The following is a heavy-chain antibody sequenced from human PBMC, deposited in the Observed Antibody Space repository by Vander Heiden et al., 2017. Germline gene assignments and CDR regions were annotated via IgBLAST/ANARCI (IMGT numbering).Heavy chain of an antibody. CDR3: AKAAYSGSYYGVDY. V-gene: IGHV3-30*18. D-gene: IGHD1-26*01. CDR1: GFTFSSYG. J-gene: IGHJ4*02. Sequence: QVQLVASGGGVVQPGRSLRLSCAASGFTFSSYGMHWVRQAPGKGLEWVAIISSDGSHKYYADSVQGRFTISRDNSKNTLFLQMNSLRAGDTALYYCAKAAYSGSYYGVDYWGQGTLVTVSS. CDR2: ISSDGSHK.